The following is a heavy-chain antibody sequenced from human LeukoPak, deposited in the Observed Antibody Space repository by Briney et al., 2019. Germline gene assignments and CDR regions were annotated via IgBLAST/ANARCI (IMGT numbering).Heavy chain of an antibody. J-gene: IGHJ4*02. CDR1: GGSISTSSYY. V-gene: IGHV4-39*07. CDR3: ARSNYAPLAPDY. CDR2: IYYSGST. D-gene: IGHD3-16*01. Sequence: SETLSLTCTVSGGSISTSSYYWGWIRQPPGKRLEWIGTIYYSGSTYYNPSLKSRVTISVDTSKNQFSLKLSSVTAADTAVYYCARSNYAPLAPDYWGQGTLVTVSS.